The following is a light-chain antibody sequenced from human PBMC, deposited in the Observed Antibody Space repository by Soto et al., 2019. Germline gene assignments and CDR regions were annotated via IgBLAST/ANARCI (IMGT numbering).Light chain of an antibody. V-gene: IGKV2-28*01. CDR2: LGS. J-gene: IGKJ1*01. CDR3: MQPLQSWT. CDR1: HSLLHSNGYNY. Sequence: DIVITQSPLSLPVTPGEPASISCRSSHSLLHSNGYNYLDWYLQKPGQSPQLLIYLGSNRASGVPDRFSGSGSGTDFTLKISRVEAEDVGVYYCMQPLQSWTFGQGTKVDI.